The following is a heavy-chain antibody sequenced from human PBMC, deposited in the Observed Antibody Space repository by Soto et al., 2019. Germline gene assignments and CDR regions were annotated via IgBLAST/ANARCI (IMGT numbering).Heavy chain of an antibody. CDR2: IKSRGSGGTT. Sequence: GGSLRLSCATSRFTFSDAWMGWVRQAPGKGLEWVGRIKSRGSGGTTDYAAPVKGRFTISRDDSKRKVYLQMNRLELEDTAVYYCSWSARHYLGSWGQGTLVTVSS. J-gene: IGHJ4*02. CDR1: RFTFSDAW. CDR3: SWSARHYLGS. V-gene: IGHV3-15*01. D-gene: IGHD3-3*01.